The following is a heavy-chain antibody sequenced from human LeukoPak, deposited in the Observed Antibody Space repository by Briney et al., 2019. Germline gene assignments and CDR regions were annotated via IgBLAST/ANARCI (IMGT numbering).Heavy chain of an antibody. CDR3: ARATVVTDAFDI. D-gene: IGHD4-23*01. J-gene: IGHJ3*02. CDR1: GFTFSSYA. V-gene: IGHV3-23*01. Sequence: PGGSLRLSCAASGFTFSSYALSWVRQAPGKGLEWVSAITVSGGSTNYADSVKGRFTISRDSSKNSLYLQMNSLRAEDTALYYCARATVVTDAFDIWGQGTMVTVSS. CDR2: ITVSGGST.